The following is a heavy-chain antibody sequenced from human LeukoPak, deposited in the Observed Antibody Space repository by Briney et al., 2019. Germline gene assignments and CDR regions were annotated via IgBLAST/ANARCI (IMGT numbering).Heavy chain of an antibody. D-gene: IGHD5-18*01. CDR1: GFTVSSNY. V-gene: IGHV3-66*01. CDR2: IYSGGST. J-gene: IGHJ1*01. CDR3: ARWAEDTAMVTYFQH. Sequence: GGSLRLSWAASGFTVSSNYMSWVRQARGKGLEWVSVIYSGGSTYYADSVKGRFTISRDNSKNTLYLQMNSLRAEDTAVYYCARWAEDTAMVTYFQHWGQGTLVTVSS.